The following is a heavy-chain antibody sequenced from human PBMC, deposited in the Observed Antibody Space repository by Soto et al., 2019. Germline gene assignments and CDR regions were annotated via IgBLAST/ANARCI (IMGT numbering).Heavy chain of an antibody. CDR1: GGSISSGGYY. CDR3: ARAHSGYDSPYYYGMDV. CDR2: IYYGGST. Sequence: SETLSLTCTVSGGSISSGGYYWSWIRQHPGKGLEWIGYIYYGGSTYYNPSLKSRVTISVDTSKNQFSLKLSSVTAADTAVYYCARAHSGYDSPYYYGMDVWGQGTTVTVSS. V-gene: IGHV4-31*03. J-gene: IGHJ6*02. D-gene: IGHD5-12*01.